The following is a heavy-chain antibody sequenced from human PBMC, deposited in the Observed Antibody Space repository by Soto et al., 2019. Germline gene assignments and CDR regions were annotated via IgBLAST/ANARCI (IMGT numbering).Heavy chain of an antibody. CDR2: IIPIFGTA. CDR1: GGTFSSYA. Sequence: SVNVSCKASGGTFSSYAISWVRQAPGQGLEWMGGIIPIFGTANYAQKFQGRVTITADESTSTAYMELSSLRSEDTAVYYCAREEMYRGLLRFYYSSSSCGMDVWDQGTTGTGSS. V-gene: IGHV1-69*13. CDR3: AREEMYRGLLRFYYSSSSCGMDV. J-gene: IGHJ6*02. D-gene: IGHD6-6*01.